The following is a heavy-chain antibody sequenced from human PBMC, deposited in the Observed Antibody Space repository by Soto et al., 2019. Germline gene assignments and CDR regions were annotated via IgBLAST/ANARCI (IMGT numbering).Heavy chain of an antibody. J-gene: IGHJ4*02. CDR3: ARGPRWLQFTSFDS. V-gene: IGHV1-3*04. Sequence: QVQLVQSGAEVKMPGASVRLSCRASGYSFTNNALHWLRQAPGQRLEWMGWINTGNGNTKYSQKFEGRLTITRDTSASTVYMELSNLKSEDMAVYYCARGPRWLQFTSFDSWGQGALVTVSS. D-gene: IGHD5-12*01. CDR1: GYSFTNNA. CDR2: INTGNGNT.